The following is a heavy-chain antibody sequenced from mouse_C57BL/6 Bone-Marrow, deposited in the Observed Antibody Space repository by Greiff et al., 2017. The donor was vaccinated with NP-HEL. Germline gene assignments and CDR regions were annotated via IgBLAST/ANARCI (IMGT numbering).Heavy chain of an antibody. CDR2: INPNYGTT. CDR1: GYSFTDYN. D-gene: IGHD1-1*01. V-gene: IGHV1-39*01. CDR3: ARGGITTAYYFDY. Sequence: EVKLQESGPELVKPGASVKISCKASGYSFTDYNMYWVKQSNGKSLEWIGVINPNYGTTSYNQKFKGKATLTVDQSSSTAYMQLNSLTSEDSAVYYCARGGITTAYYFDYWGQGTTLTVSS. J-gene: IGHJ2*01.